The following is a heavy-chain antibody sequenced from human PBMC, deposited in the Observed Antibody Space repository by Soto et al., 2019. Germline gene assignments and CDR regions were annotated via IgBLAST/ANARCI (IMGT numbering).Heavy chain of an antibody. CDR3: ARENYHGGPYDSSGGFDY. CDR2: IYYSGST. V-gene: IGHV4-59*01. CDR1: GGSISSYY. J-gene: IGHJ4*02. Sequence: SETLSLTCXVSGGSISSYYWSWIRQPQGKGLEWIGYIYYSGSTNYNPSLKSRVTISVDTSKNQFSLKLSSVTAADTAVYYCARENYHGGPYDSSGGFDYWGQGTLVTVSS. D-gene: IGHD3-22*01.